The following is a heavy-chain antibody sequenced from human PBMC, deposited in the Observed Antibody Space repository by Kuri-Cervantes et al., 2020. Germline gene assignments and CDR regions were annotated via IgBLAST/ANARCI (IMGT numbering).Heavy chain of an antibody. V-gene: IGHV3-23*01. J-gene: IGHJ4*01. CDR2: ISVSSAST. CDR1: GFTFDNFV. CDR3: AKQWGRGYVSAQTHFFDH. Sequence: LSLTCAASGFTFDNFVMAWVRLPPGKGLQWVSAISVSSASTYYAKSVEGRFTVSRDNSRNTLYLQMDNLRTEDSAIYYCAKQWGRGYVSAQTHFFDHWGHGTQVTVSS. D-gene: IGHD2-15*01.